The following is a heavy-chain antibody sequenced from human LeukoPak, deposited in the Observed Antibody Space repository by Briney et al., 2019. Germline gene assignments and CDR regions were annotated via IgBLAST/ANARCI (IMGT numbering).Heavy chain of an antibody. CDR3: ARGRYDILTGDLYNWFDP. CDR2: IKQDGSEQ. D-gene: IGHD3-9*01. J-gene: IGHJ5*02. Sequence: GGSLRLSCAASGFTFSNYWMTWVRQAPGKGLEWVANIKQDGSEQYYVDSVKGRFTISRDNAKNSLYLQMNNLRAEDTAVYYCARGRYDILTGDLYNWFDPWGQGTLVTVSS. V-gene: IGHV3-7*01. CDR1: GFTFSNYW.